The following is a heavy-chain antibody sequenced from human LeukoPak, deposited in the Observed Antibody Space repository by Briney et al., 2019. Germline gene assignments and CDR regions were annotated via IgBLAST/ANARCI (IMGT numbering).Heavy chain of an antibody. CDR1: GYTLTDYY. J-gene: IGHJ4*02. CDR2: INPNSGGT. Sequence: GASVKVSCKASGYTLTDYYMHWVRQAPGQGREWMGRINPNSGGTNYAQKFQGRVTMTRDTSISTVYMELSRLRSDDTAVYYCARVGYYESSGYYEYWGQGTLVIVSS. CDR3: ARVGYYESSGYYEY. D-gene: IGHD3-22*01. V-gene: IGHV1-2*06.